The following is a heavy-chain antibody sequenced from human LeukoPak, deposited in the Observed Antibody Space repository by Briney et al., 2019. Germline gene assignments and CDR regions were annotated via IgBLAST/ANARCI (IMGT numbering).Heavy chain of an antibody. CDR1: GFTFSSYA. Sequence: GGSLRLSCAASGFTFSSYAMSWVRQAPGKGLEWVSAISGSSGSTYYADSVKGRFTVSRDNSKNTLYLQMSSLRAEDTAVYYCARDEGYGSGSFDIWGQGRMVTVSS. J-gene: IGHJ3*02. CDR3: ARDEGYGSGSFDI. D-gene: IGHD3-10*01. V-gene: IGHV3-23*01. CDR2: ISGSSGST.